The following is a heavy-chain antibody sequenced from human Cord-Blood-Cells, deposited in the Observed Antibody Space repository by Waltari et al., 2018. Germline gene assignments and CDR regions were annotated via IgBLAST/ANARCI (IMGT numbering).Heavy chain of an antibody. V-gene: IGHV1-3*01. D-gene: IGHD6-6*01. J-gene: IGHJ6*03. CDR1: GYTFTSYA. CDR3: ARDEYSSSYYYYYMDV. CDR2: INAGNGNT. Sequence: QVQLVQSGAEVKKPGASVKVSCKASGYTFTSYAMHWVRQAPGQRLEWMGCINAGNGNTKYSQKFQGRVTITRDTSASTAYMELSSLRSEDTAVYYCARDEYSSSYYYYYMDVWGKGTTVTVSS.